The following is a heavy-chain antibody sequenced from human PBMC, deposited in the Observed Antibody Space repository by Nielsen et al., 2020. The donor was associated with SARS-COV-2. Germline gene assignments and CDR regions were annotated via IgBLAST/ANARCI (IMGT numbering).Heavy chain of an antibody. Sequence: GESLKISCAASGFTFSSYAMSWVRQAPGKGLEWVSAISGSGGSTYYADSVKGRFTISRDNSKNTLYLQMNSLRAEDTAVYYCAKDYYDSSGYSPAYYYGMDVWGQGATVTVS. J-gene: IGHJ6*02. CDR2: ISGSGGST. CDR1: GFTFSSYA. CDR3: AKDYYDSSGYSPAYYYGMDV. D-gene: IGHD3-22*01. V-gene: IGHV3-23*01.